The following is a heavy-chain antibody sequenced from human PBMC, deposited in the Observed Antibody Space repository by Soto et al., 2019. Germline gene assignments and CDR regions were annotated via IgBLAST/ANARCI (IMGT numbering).Heavy chain of an antibody. CDR2: INPFYGQT. V-gene: IGHV1-18*04. CDR1: GYTFTHYG. D-gene: IGHD4-17*01. CDR3: ARDLDSGGKYWYFDV. J-gene: IGHJ2*01. Sequence: GASVKVSCKGSGYTFTHYGITWVRQAPGQGLEWMGWINPFYGQTQYLQKLQDRLTMTTDTSTNTAYMELRGLRSDDTAVYYCARDLDSGGKYWYFDVWGRGTLVTVSS.